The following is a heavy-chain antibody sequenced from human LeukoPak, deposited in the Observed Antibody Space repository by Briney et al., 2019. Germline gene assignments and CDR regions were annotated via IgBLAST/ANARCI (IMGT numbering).Heavy chain of an antibody. CDR2: IQNDGNNK. J-gene: IGHJ4*02. V-gene: IGHV3-30*02. CDR3: ARDWGTSSLYLVN. Sequence: GGSLRLSCAASGFTFSSNGMHWVRQAPGKGLEWVAFIQNDGNNKKYADSVKGRFTISRDNSKNTLYLQMNSLRAEDTAVYYCARDWGTSSLYLVNWGQGTLVTASS. D-gene: IGHD6-6*01. CDR1: GFTFSSNG.